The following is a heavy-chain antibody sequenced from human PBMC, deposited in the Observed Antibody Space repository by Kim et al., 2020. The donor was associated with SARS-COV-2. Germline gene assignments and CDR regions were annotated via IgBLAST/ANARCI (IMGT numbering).Heavy chain of an antibody. V-gene: IGHV3-73*01. J-gene: IGHJ2*01. CDR3: TRARRSEYFDL. CDR1: GFTFSGSA. D-gene: IGHD6-6*01. Sequence: GGSLRLSCAASGFTFSGSAMHWVRQASGKGLEWVGRIRSKANSYATAYAASVKGRFTISRDDSKNTAYLQMNSLKTEDTAVYYCTRARRSEYFDLWGRGTLVTVSS. CDR2: IRSKANSYAT.